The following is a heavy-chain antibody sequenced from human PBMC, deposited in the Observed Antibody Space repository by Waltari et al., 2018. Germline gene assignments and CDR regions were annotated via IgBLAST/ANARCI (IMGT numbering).Heavy chain of an antibody. CDR1: GGSISSGGYY. CDR2: IYSSGST. Sequence: QVQLQESGPGLVKPSQTLSLTCTVSGGSISSGGYYWSWIRQPPWKGVGWIGYIYSSGSTYYNPSLKSRVTISVDTSKNQFSLKLSSVTAADTAVYYCARVAYGDYLYYGMDVWGQGTTVTVSS. CDR3: ARVAYGDYLYYGMDV. J-gene: IGHJ6*02. V-gene: IGHV4-31*03. D-gene: IGHD4-17*01.